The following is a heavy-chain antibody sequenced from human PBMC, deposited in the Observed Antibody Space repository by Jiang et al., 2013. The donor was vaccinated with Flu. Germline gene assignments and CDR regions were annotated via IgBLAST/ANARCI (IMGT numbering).Heavy chain of an antibody. V-gene: IGHV4-34*01. CDR1: GGSFSGYY. Sequence: LLKPSETLSLTCAVYGGSFSGYYWSWIRQPPGKGLEWIGEINHSGSTNYNPSLKSRVTISVDTSKNQFSLKLSSVTAADTAVYYCARGGLSWFGAKYYYYGMDVWGQGTTVTVSS. CDR2: INHSGST. D-gene: IGHD3-10*01. J-gene: IGHJ6*02. CDR3: ARGGLSWFGAKYYYYGMDV.